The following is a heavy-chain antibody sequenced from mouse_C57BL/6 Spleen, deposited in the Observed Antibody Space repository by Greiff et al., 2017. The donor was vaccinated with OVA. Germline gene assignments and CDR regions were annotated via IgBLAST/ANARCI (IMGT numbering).Heavy chain of an antibody. D-gene: IGHD1-1*01. CDR3: ARDHYYGSSYRYYAMDY. J-gene: IGHJ4*01. CDR2: IWWDDDK. V-gene: IGHV8-8*01. Sequence: QVTLKESGPGILQPSQTLSLTCSFSGFSLSTFGMGVGWIRQPSGKGLEWLAHIWWDDDKYYNPALKSRLTISKDTSKNQVFLKIANVDTADTATYYCARDHYYGSSYRYYAMDYWGQGTSVTVSS. CDR1: GFSLSTFGMG.